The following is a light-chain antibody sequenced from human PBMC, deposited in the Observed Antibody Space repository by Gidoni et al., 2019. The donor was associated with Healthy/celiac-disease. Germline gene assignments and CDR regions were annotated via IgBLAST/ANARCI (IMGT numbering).Light chain of an antibody. CDR3: QQYGSSIN. V-gene: IGKV3-20*01. CDR1: QSGSSSY. J-gene: IGKJ4*01. CDR2: GAY. Sequence: IVLTQSPGTLSLSPGERATLSCRASQSGSSSYLAWYQQKPGQATRLLIYGAYRRATGIPDRFSGSGSGTDFTLTISRLEPEDFAVYYCQQYGSSINFGGGTKVEIK.